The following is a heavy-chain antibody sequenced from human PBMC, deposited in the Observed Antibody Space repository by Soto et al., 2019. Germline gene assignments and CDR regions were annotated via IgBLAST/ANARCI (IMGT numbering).Heavy chain of an antibody. CDR2: INSDGSST. D-gene: IGHD5-18*01. CDR3: ARASGYSYGYS. Sequence: GGSLRLSCAASGFTFSSYWMHWVRQAPGKGLVWVSRINSDGSSTSYADSVKGRFTISRDNAKNTLYLQMNSLRAEDTAVYYCARASGYSYGYSWGQGTLVTVSS. CDR1: GFTFSSYW. J-gene: IGHJ4*02. V-gene: IGHV3-74*01.